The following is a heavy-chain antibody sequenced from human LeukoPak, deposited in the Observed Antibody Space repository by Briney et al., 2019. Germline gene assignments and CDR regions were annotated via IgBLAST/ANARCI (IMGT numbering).Heavy chain of an antibody. D-gene: IGHD6-19*01. CDR2: INPSGGST. CDR1: GYTFTSYY. CDR3: ARDGRIGVAGTVPNWFDP. Sequence: ASVKVSCKASGYTFTSYYMHWVRQAPGQGLEWMGRINPSGGSTSYAQKFQGRVTMTRDTSTSTVYMELSSLRSEDAAVYYCARDGRIGVAGTVPNWFDPWGRGTLVTVSS. V-gene: IGHV1-46*01. J-gene: IGHJ5*02.